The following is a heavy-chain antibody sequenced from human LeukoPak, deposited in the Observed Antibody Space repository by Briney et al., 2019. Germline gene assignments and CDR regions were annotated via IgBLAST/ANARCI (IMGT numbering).Heavy chain of an antibody. V-gene: IGHV3-23*01. D-gene: IGHD1-26*01. CDR3: AKLKGYVGATNWYYFDY. CDR1: GFTFSSYA. Sequence: GGSLRLSCAASGFTFSSYAKRWVRQAPGKGLEWVSAISGSGGSTYYADSVKGRFTISRDSSKSTLYLQMNSLRAEDTAVYYCAKLKGYVGATNWYYFDYWGQGTLVTVSS. CDR2: ISGSGGST. J-gene: IGHJ4*02.